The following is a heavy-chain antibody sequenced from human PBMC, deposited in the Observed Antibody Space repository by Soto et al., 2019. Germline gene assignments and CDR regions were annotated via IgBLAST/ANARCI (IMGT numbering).Heavy chain of an antibody. CDR2: ISGSGANT. Sequence: EVQLLESGGGLVQPGGSLRLSCAASGFTFSNYAMTWVRQAPGKGLEWVSGISGSGANTYYADSVKGRFTISRDNSKKTLYLQGNSRRAEDTAVFYCAKNRGGGGTKTIYYYGLDVWGQGTTVTVSS. CDR3: AKNRGGGGTKTIYYYGLDV. D-gene: IGHD3-3*01. CDR1: GFTFSNYA. J-gene: IGHJ6*02. V-gene: IGHV3-23*01.